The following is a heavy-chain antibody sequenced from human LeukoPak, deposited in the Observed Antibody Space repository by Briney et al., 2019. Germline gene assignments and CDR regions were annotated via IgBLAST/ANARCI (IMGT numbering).Heavy chain of an antibody. CDR2: IYCSGGT. CDR1: GGSINNYY. CDR3: AGEIYDFWSGYFL. V-gene: IGHV4-59*01. Sequence: SETLSLTCTVSGGSINNYYWSWIRQPPGKGLEWIGYIYCSGGTNYNPSLMSRVTISVDTSKNQFSLKLSSVTAADTAVYYCAGEIYDFWSGYFLWGQGTLVTVSS. J-gene: IGHJ4*02. D-gene: IGHD3-3*01.